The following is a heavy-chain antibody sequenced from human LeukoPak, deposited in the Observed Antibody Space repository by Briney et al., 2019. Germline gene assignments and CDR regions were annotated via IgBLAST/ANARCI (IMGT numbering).Heavy chain of an antibody. J-gene: IGHJ4*02. V-gene: IGHV4-59*01. D-gene: IGHD5-18*01. CDR3: ARGGNIYALDY. Sequence: SETLSLTCTVSGGSINGYYWSWIRQPPGRGLEWIGHIYYSGTTNYNPSLKSRVTISVDTSKNQFSLKVSSVTTADTAVYYCARGGNIYALDYWGQGTLVTVSS. CDR1: GGSINGYY. CDR2: IYYSGTT.